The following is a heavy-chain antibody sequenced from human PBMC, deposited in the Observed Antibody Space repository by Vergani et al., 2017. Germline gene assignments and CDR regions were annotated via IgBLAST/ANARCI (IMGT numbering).Heavy chain of an antibody. V-gene: IGHV3-7*03. D-gene: IGHD5-12*01. CDR2: IKQDGSEK. J-gene: IGHJ6*03. CDR1: GFTFSSYW. CDR3: AKDIYSGYDYMDV. Sequence: EVQLVESGGGLVQPGGSLRLSCAASGFTFSSYWMSWVRQAPGKGLEWVANIKQDGSEKYYVDSVKGRFTISRDNAKNSLYLQMNSLRAEDTAVYYCAKDIYSGYDYMDVWGKGTTVTVSS.